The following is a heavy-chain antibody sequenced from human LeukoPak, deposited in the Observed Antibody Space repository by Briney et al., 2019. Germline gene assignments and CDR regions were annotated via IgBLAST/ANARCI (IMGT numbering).Heavy chain of an antibody. Sequence: PGGSLRLSCAASGFTFSSYTMNWVRQAPGKGLEWVSYISSSGSTIYYADSVKGRFTISRDNAKNSLYLQMNSLRAEDTAVYYCARVSRSEADYWGQGTLVTVSS. CDR2: ISSSGSTI. J-gene: IGHJ4*02. CDR1: GFTFSSYT. CDR3: ARVSRSEADY. D-gene: IGHD6-25*01. V-gene: IGHV3-48*04.